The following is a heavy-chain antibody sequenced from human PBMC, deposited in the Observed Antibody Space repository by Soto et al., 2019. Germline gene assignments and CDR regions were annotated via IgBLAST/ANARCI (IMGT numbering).Heavy chain of an antibody. V-gene: IGHV3-33*01. CDR3: ARDLGVTIFGVVTPYYGMDV. D-gene: IGHD3-3*01. CDR2: IWYDGSNK. CDR1: GFTFSSYG. J-gene: IGHJ6*02. Sequence: QVQLVESGGGVVQPGRSLRLSCAASGFTFSSYGMHWVRQAPGKGLEWVAVIWYDGSNKYYADSVKGRFTISRDNSKNTLYLQMSSLRAEDTAVYYCARDLGVTIFGVVTPYYGMDVWGQGTTVTVSS.